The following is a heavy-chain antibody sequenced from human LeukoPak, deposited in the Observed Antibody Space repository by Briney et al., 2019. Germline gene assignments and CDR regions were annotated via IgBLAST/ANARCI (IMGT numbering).Heavy chain of an antibody. D-gene: IGHD5-12*01. CDR1: GFTFSGSA. CDR3: ARDVLGYIVATSPFDY. J-gene: IGHJ4*02. CDR2: IRSKADSYAT. Sequence: GGSLRLSCAASGFTFSGSAMHWVRQASGKGLEWVGRIRSKADSYATAYAASVKGRFTISRDDSKNTAYLQMNSLKTEDTAVYYCARDVLGYIVATSPFDYWGQGTLVTVSS. V-gene: IGHV3-73*01.